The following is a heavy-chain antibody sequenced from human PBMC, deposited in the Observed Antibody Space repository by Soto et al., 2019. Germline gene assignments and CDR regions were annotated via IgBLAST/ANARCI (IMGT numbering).Heavy chain of an antibody. CDR1: GFTFSSYA. Sequence: EVQLLESGGGLVQPGGSLRLSCAASGFTFSSYAMTWVRQAPGKGLEWVSAVSGSGASTYYADSVKGRFTISRDNSKNTLYLPMNSLRAEDTAVYYCAKGTYYYDSSAYYGYWGQGTLVTVSS. CDR3: AKGTYYYDSSAYYGY. CDR2: VSGSGAST. D-gene: IGHD3-22*01. J-gene: IGHJ4*02. V-gene: IGHV3-23*01.